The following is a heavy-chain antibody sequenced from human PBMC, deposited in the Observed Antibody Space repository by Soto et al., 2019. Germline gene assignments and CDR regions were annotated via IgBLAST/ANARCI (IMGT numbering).Heavy chain of an antibody. CDR1: GGSISRSGFY. CDR2: MYYSGST. V-gene: IGHV4-39*01. J-gene: IGHJ4*01. D-gene: IGHD3-22*01. Sequence: SETLSLTCTVSGGSISRSGFYWGWLRQSPGGGLEWIGNMYYSGSTYYNPSLKSRVTISDDTSRNQFFLKLTSVTAADTAVYYCARRPNYYGSSGFGFYFDYWGQGKLVTVSS. CDR3: ARRPNYYGSSGFGFYFDY.